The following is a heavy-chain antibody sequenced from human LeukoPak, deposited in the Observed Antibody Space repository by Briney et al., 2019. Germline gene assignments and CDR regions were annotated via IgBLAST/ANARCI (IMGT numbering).Heavy chain of an antibody. V-gene: IGHV4-39*01. CDR3: ARLSGDMIVVGRDDAFDI. D-gene: IGHD3-22*01. CDR1: GFTFSSYE. Sequence: GSLRLSCAASGFTFSSYEMNWVRQAPGKGLEWVGSIYYSGSTYYNPSLKSRVTISVDTSKNQFSLKLSSVTAADTAVYYCARLSGDMIVVGRDDAFDIWGQGTMVTVSS. CDR2: IYYSGST. J-gene: IGHJ3*02.